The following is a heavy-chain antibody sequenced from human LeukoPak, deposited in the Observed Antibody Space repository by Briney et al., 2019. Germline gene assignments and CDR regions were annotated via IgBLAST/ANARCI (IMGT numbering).Heavy chain of an antibody. CDR3: ARKEYGDPSRAFDI. J-gene: IGHJ3*02. D-gene: IGHD4-17*01. CDR2: IYHSGST. V-gene: IGHV4-4*02. Sequence: PSGTLSLTCAVSGGSISSSYWWSWVRQPPGKGLEWIGEIYHSGSTNYKPSLKSRVTISVDKSKNQFSLKVNSVSAADTAVYYCARKEYGDPSRAFDIWGQGTMDTVSS. CDR1: GGSISSSYW.